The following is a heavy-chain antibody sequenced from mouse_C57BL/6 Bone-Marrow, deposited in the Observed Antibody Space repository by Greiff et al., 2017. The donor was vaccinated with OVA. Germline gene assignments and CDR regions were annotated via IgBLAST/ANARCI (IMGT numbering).Heavy chain of an antibody. CDR3: AIYYYGSSYPPYAMDY. CDR1: EYEFPSHD. Sequence: EVKLVESGGGLVQPGESLKLSCESNEYEFPSHDMSWVRKTPEKRLELVAAINSDGGSTYYPDTMERRFIISRDNTKKTLYLQMSSLRSEDTALYYCAIYYYGSSYPPYAMDYWGQGTSVTVSS. V-gene: IGHV5-2*03. CDR2: INSDGGST. D-gene: IGHD1-1*01. J-gene: IGHJ4*01.